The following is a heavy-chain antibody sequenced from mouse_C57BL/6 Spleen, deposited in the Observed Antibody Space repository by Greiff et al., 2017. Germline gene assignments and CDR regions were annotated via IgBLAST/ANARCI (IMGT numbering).Heavy chain of an antibody. J-gene: IGHJ3*01. CDR3: ARPPFAY. CDR2: ISSGSSTI. CDR1: GFTFSDYG. Sequence: EVKLMESGGGLVKPGGSLKLSCAASGFTFSDYGMHWVRQAPEQGLEWVAYISSGSSTIYYADTVKGRFTISRDNAQNTLFLQMTSLRSEDTAMYYCARPPFAYWGQGTLVTVAA. V-gene: IGHV5-17*01.